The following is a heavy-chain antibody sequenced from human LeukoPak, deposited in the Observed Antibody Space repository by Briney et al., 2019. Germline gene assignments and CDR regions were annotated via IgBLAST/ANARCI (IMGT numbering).Heavy chain of an antibody. J-gene: IGHJ3*02. CDR1: GGTFSSYA. D-gene: IGHD3-16*02. CDR3: ASMRLRLGELSGAFDI. Sequence: SVKVSCKASGGTFSSYAISWVRQAPGQGLEWMGGIIPVFGTANYAQKFQGRVTITADKSTSTAYMELSSLRSEDTAVYYCASMRLRLGELSGAFDIWGQGTMVTVSS. CDR2: IIPVFGTA. V-gene: IGHV1-69*06.